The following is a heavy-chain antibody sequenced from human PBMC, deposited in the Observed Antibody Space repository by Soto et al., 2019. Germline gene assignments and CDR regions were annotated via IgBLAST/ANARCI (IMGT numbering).Heavy chain of an antibody. V-gene: IGHV4-59*01. J-gene: IGHJ5*02. Sequence: PSETLSLTCSVSGGSISSYYWSWIRQPPGKGLEWIGYIFYSGRSGSTNYNPSLKSRVAISVDTSKNQFSLKLRTVTAADTAVYYCARTALDWFDPWGQGTLVTVSS. CDR2: IFYSGRSGST. CDR3: ARTALDWFDP. CDR1: GGSISSYY. D-gene: IGHD2-21*02.